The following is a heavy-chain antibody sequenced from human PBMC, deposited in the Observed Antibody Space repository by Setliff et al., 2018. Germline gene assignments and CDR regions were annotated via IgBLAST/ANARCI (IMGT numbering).Heavy chain of an antibody. CDR3: AREPLKPEWGYSHLYFDS. J-gene: IGHJ4*02. CDR2: IYYTGST. Sequence: PSETLSLTCTVSGASISSYYWSWIRQSPGKGLEWIGDIYYTGSTNYNPSLNSPVTISVDTAKKQFPLRLSSVTAADTAVYYCAREPLKPEWGYSHLYFDSWGQGTLVTVSS. CDR1: GASISSYY. V-gene: IGHV4-59*12. D-gene: IGHD5-18*01.